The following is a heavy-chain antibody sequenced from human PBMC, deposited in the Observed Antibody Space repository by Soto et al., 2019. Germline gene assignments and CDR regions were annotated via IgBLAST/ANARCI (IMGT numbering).Heavy chain of an antibody. CDR1: GFTFSLYG. V-gene: IGHV3-33*01. CDR3: ATWQGALNFHY. CDR2: IWDDGRRT. Sequence: QAQLVESGGGVVQPGRSLRLSCAASGFTFSLYGMHWVRQAPGKGLEWVAAIWDDGRRTDYADSVKDRLFISRDNSKNTLYLKLVSLRPEDTAVYYCATWQGALNFHYWGQGTLVTVSS. J-gene: IGHJ4*02.